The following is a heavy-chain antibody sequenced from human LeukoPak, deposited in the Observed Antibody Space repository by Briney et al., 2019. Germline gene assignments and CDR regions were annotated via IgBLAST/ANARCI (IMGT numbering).Heavy chain of an antibody. D-gene: IGHD6-13*01. CDR3: ARVSRGGITASWFDP. Sequence: GGSLRLSCEGSGFTFGDYGVGWFRQAPGKGLQWVTSIRSNTYGGSAEYVPSVKGRFTISRDDSNSIAYLQMNSLKAEDTAIYYCARVSRGGITASWFDPWGQGTLVTVSS. CDR1: GFTFGDYG. J-gene: IGHJ5*02. V-gene: IGHV3-49*03. CDR2: IRSNTYGGSA.